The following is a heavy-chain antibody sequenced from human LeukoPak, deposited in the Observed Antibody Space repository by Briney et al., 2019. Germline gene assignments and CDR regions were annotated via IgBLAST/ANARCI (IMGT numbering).Heavy chain of an antibody. CDR1: GFTFSSYA. V-gene: IGHV3-30*01. CDR2: ISYDGSNK. Sequence: GGSLRLSCATSGFTFSSYAMHWVRQAPSKGLEWVAVISYDGSNKYYADSVKGRFTISRDNSKNTLYLQMNSLRAEDTAVYYCATPTGSGSSWYFFDYWGQGTLVTVSS. CDR3: ATPTGSGSSWYFFDY. J-gene: IGHJ4*02. D-gene: IGHD6-13*01.